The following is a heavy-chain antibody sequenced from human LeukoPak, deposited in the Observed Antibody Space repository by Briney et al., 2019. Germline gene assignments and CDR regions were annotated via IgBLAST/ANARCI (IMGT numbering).Heavy chain of an antibody. J-gene: IGHJ4*02. CDR3: ARRLGRPNTDIDY. CDR1: GYSISSGYY. Sequence: KPSETLSLTCAVSGYSISSGYYWGWIRQPPGKGLEWIGSVYHSGSTYYNPSLKSRVTISVDTSKNQFSLRLSSVTAGDTAVYYCARRLGRPNTDIDYWGQGTLVTVSS. D-gene: IGHD3-16*01. V-gene: IGHV4-38-2*01. CDR2: VYHSGST.